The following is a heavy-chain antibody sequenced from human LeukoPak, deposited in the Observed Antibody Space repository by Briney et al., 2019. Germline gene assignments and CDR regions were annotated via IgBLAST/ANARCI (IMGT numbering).Heavy chain of an antibody. CDR3: AKEVWYFDFSFDY. Sequence: AGGSLRLSCAASGFTFSNYAMSWVRQAPGKGLEWVSGISGSGGSTYYADSVKGRFTISRDNSKNTLYLQMNSLRAEDTAVYYCAKEVWYFDFSFDYWGQGTLVTVSS. J-gene: IGHJ4*02. CDR1: GFTFSNYA. D-gene: IGHD3-9*01. CDR2: ISGSGGST. V-gene: IGHV3-23*01.